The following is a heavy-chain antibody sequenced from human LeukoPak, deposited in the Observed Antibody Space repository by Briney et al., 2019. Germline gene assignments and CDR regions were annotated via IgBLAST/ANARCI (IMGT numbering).Heavy chain of an antibody. CDR1: GGTFSSYA. CDR2: IIPIFGTA. D-gene: IGHD1-7*01. J-gene: IGHJ4*02. CDR3: ARVNNWNYVLGY. Sequence: GSSVKVSCKASGGTFSSYAISWVRQAPGQGLEWMGGIIPIFGTANYAQKSQGRVTITTDESTSTAYMELSSLRSEDTAVYYCARVNNWNYVLGYWGQGTLVTVSS. V-gene: IGHV1-69*05.